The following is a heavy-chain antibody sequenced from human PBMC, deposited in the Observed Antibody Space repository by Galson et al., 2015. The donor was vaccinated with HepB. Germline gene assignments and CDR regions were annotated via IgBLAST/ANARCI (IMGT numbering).Heavy chain of an antibody. CDR3: ARWGHKGRGWFDP. CDR2: ISYIGST. J-gene: IGHJ5*02. CDR1: GGSINNYF. Sequence: SEPLSLTCTVSGGSINNYFWSWIRQPPGKGLEWIGYISYIGSTNYNPSLKSRVSISIHTSKNQFSLKLSSVTAADTAVYYCARWGHKGRGWFDPWGQGTLVSVSS. V-gene: IGHV4-59*01. D-gene: IGHD3-10*01.